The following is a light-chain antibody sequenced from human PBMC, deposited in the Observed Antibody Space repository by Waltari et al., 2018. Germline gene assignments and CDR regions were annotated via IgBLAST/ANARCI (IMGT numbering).Light chain of an antibody. Sequence: EIVMTQSPVTLSVSPGEGATLSCRASRRVDNDLAWYQQKPGQAPSLGIYGASTRATGVPGRFSGGGSGTEFTLTISSLQSEDFAVYYCQQYNTWPLSVGPGTTVDIK. CDR1: RRVDND. V-gene: IGKV3-15*01. CDR2: GAS. J-gene: IGKJ3*01. CDR3: QQYNTWPLS.